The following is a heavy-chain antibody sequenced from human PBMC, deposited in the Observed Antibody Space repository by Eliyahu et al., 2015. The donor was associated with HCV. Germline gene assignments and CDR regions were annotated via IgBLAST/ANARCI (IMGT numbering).Heavy chain of an antibody. CDR1: GYTFXYYT. D-gene: IGHD3-10*01. CDR2: ISSYNGYT. CDR3: ARVPGNYGSGSYDY. V-gene: IGHV1-18*04. Sequence: QVQLVQSGAEVKKPGASVKVSCKASGYTFXYYTVSWVRXAPGQGLEWMGWISSYNGYTKYAQKFQGRVTMTRDTSTSTVYMELRNLRSDDSAMYYCARVPGNYGSGSYDYWGLGTLVTISS. J-gene: IGHJ4*02.